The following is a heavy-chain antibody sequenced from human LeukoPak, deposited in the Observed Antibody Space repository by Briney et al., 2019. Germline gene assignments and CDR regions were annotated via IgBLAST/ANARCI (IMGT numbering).Heavy chain of an antibody. CDR2: ISPHNGNT. CDR3: ARVSLDYYDFWSGYLTPFDY. J-gene: IGHJ4*02. CDR1: GYTFISCG. V-gene: IGHV1-18*01. D-gene: IGHD3-3*01. Sequence: ASVKVSCKASGYTFISCGISWVRQAPGQGLEWMGWISPHNGNTNYAQKLQGRVTMTTDTSTSTAYMELRSLRSDDTAVYYCARVSLDYYDFWSGYLTPFDYWGQGTLVTVSS.